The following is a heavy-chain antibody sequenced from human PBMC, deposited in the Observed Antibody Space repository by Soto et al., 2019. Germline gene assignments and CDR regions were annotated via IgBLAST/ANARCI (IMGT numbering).Heavy chain of an antibody. CDR1: GFTFSSYG. J-gene: IGHJ6*02. CDR3: AKDGRTGYSSGWPAFRYYYYGMDV. D-gene: IGHD6-19*01. V-gene: IGHV3-30*18. CDR2: ISYDGSNK. Sequence: GGSLRLSCAASGFTFSSYGMHWVRQAPGKGLEWVAVISYDGSNKYYADSVKGRFTISRDNSKNTLYLQMNSLRAEDTAVYYCAKDGRTGYSSGWPAFRYYYYGMDVWGQGTTVTVSS.